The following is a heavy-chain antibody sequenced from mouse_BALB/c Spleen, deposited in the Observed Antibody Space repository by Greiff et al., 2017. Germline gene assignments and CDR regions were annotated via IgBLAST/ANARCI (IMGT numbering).Heavy chain of an antibody. D-gene: IGHD1-2*01. CDR2: ISSGGGST. Sequence: EVMLVESGGGLVKPGGSLKLSCAASGFAFSSYDMSWVRQTPEKRLEWVAYISSGGGSTYYPDTVKSRFTISRDNAKNTLYLQMSSLKSEDTAMYYCARHITTEFAYWGQGTLVTVSA. CDR1: GFAFSSYD. CDR3: ARHITTEFAY. V-gene: IGHV5-12-1*01. J-gene: IGHJ3*01.